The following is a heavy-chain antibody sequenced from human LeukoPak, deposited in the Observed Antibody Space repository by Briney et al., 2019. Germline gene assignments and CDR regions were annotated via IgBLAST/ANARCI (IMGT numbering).Heavy chain of an antibody. V-gene: IGHV1-2*02. CDR1: GYTFTGYY. J-gene: IGHJ3*02. CDR3: ARGSSSLDAFDI. D-gene: IGHD6-13*01. Sequence: ASVKVSCKASGYTFTGYYMHWVRQAPGQGLEWMGWINPNSGGTNYAQKFQGRATMTRDTSISTAYMELSRLRSDDTAVYYCARGSSSLDAFDIWGQGTMVTVSS. CDR2: INPNSGGT.